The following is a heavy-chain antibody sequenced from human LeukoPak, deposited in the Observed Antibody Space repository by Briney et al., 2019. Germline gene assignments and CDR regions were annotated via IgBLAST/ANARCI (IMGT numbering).Heavy chain of an antibody. Sequence: EASVKVSCKASGGTFSSYAISWVRQAPGQGLEWMGWISAYNGNTNYAQKLQGRVTMTTDTSTSTAYMELRSLRSDDTAVYYCARARGLGVVVPAAIHYWGQGTLVTVSS. CDR2: ISAYNGNT. CDR1: GGTFSSYA. J-gene: IGHJ4*02. CDR3: ARARGLGVVVPAAIHY. V-gene: IGHV1-18*01. D-gene: IGHD2-2*01.